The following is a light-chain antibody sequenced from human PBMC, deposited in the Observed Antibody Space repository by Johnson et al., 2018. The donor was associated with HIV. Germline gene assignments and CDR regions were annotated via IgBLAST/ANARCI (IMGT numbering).Light chain of an antibody. Sequence: QAVLTQPPSVSVAPGQKVNISCSGNSSNIENYFVSWYQQLPGAPPRLLIYENNKRPSGIPDRFSGAKSGASATLGITGLETGDEADYYCGIWDSSLTPHYVFGTATTITVL. CDR1: SSNIENYF. CDR2: ENN. J-gene: IGLJ1*01. V-gene: IGLV1-51*02. CDR3: GIWDSSLTPHYV.